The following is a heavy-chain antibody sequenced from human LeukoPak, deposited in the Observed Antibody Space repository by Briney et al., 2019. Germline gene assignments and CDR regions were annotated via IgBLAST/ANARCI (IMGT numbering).Heavy chain of an antibody. V-gene: IGHV1-2*02. CDR1: GYTFTGYY. D-gene: IGHD3-10*01. CDR2: INPNSGGT. Sequence: ASVKVSCKASGYTFTGYYMHWVRQAPGQGLEWMGWINPNSGGTNYAQKFQGRVTMTRDTSISTAYMELSRLRAEDTAVYYCARSMVRGVKGSRQFDYWGQGTLVTVSS. J-gene: IGHJ4*02. CDR3: ARSMVRGVKGSRQFDY.